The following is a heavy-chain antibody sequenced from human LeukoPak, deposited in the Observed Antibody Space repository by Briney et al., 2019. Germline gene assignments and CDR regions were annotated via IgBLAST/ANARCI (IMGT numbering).Heavy chain of an antibody. CDR1: GFTFSSYG. CDR3: AKEVRLWEYSGYDYLEY. CDR2: ISYDGSNK. D-gene: IGHD5-12*01. J-gene: IGHJ4*02. Sequence: GGSLRLSCAASGFTFSSYGMHWVRQAPGKGLEWVAVISYDGSNKYYADSVKGRFTISRDNSKNTLYLQMNSLRAEDTAVYYCAKEVRLWEYSGYDYLEYWGQGTLVTVSS. V-gene: IGHV3-30*18.